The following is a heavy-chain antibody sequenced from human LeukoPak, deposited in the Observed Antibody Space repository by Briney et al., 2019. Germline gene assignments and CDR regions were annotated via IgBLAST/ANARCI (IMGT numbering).Heavy chain of an antibody. CDR2: IYTSGST. V-gene: IGHV4-4*07. Sequence: SETLSLTCTVSGGSISSYYWSWIRQPAGKGLEWIGRIYTSGSTNYNPSLKSRVTMSVDTSKNQFSLKLSSVTAADTAVYYCARGRWFGEELPAYFDYWGQGTLVTVSS. CDR3: ARGRWFGEELPAYFDY. D-gene: IGHD3-10*01. J-gene: IGHJ4*02. CDR1: GGSISSYY.